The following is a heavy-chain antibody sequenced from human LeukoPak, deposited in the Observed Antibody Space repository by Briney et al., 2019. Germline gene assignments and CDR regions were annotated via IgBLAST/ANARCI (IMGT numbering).Heavy chain of an antibody. Sequence: ASVKVSCKASGYTFTSYGISWVRQAPGQGLEWMGGIIPIFGTGNYAQKFQGRVTITADESTSTAYMELSSLRSEDTAVYYCARRRTQWLVPSNWGQGTLVTVSS. D-gene: IGHD6-19*01. CDR1: GYTFTSYG. V-gene: IGHV1-69*13. CDR3: ARRRTQWLVPSN. J-gene: IGHJ4*02. CDR2: IIPIFGTG.